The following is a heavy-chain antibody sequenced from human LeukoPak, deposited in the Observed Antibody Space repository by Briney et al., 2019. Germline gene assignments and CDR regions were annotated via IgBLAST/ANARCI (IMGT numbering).Heavy chain of an antibody. CDR2: IYPGDSNS. V-gene: IGHV5-51*01. D-gene: IGHD3-16*01. CDR1: GYSFTYHF. Sequence: RGESLKISCKGSGYSFTYHFIAWVRQMPGKGLEWMGMIYPGDSNSVYSQSFQGQVTISVDKSIDTAYLQWSSLNTSDTAIYYCARQVRGLKGVSYQLDSWGQGTLVTVSS. J-gene: IGHJ4*02. CDR3: ARQVRGLKGVSYQLDS.